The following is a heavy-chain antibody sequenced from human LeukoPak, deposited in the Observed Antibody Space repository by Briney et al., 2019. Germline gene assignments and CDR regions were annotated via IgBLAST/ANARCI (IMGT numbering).Heavy chain of an antibody. CDR3: ARDEPAPYYYYYMDV. V-gene: IGHV1-18*01. J-gene: IGHJ6*03. D-gene: IGHD1-14*01. CDR2: ISAYNGNT. CDR1: GYTFTSYG. Sequence: GASVKVSCKASGYTFTSYGISWVRQAPGQGLEWTGWISAYNGNTNYAQKLQGRVTMTTDTSTSTAYMELRSLRSDDTAVYYCARDEPAPYYYYYMDVWGKGTTVTVSS.